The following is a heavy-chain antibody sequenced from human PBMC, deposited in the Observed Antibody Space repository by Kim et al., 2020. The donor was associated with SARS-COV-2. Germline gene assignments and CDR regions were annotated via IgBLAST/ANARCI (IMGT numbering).Heavy chain of an antibody. J-gene: IGHJ4*02. CDR1: GFTFSSYS. CDR2: ISSSSSYI. D-gene: IGHD5-12*01. CDR3: ARDPGIVATVAYYFDY. Sequence: GGSLRLSCAASGFTFSSYSMNWVRQAPGKGLEWVSSISSSSSYIYYADSVKGRFTISRDNAKNSLYLQMNSLRAEDTAVYYCARDPGIVATVAYYFDYWGQGTLVTVSS. V-gene: IGHV3-21*01.